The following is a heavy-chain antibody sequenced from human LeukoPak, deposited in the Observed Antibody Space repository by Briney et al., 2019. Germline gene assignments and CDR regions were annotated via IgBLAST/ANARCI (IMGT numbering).Heavy chain of an antibody. J-gene: IGHJ3*01. CDR2: ISTDGGRT. Sequence: PGGSLRLSCAASGFTFTDYWMHWLRQRPGEGLVWVSHISTDGGRTNYADSVKGRFTTSRDNTKNTVYLQMSSLRAEDTAVYYCSPGFAFDVWGQGTMVTVSS. V-gene: IGHV3-74*01. CDR1: GFTFTDYW. CDR3: SPGFAFDV. D-gene: IGHD2-15*01.